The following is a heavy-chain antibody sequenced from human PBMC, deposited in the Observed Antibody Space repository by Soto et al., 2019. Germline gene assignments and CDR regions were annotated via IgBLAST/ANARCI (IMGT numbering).Heavy chain of an antibody. CDR3: ARDLRSPTTTYSYYYYGMDV. J-gene: IGHJ6*02. Sequence: SLTCVVYGGSFSGYYYTWIRQPPGKGLEWIGEINHSGSTNYNPSLKSRVTISVDTSTNQFSLKVSSVTAADTAVYYCARDLRSPTTTYSYYYYGMDVWGQGTTVTVSS. V-gene: IGHV4-34*01. CDR2: INHSGST. CDR1: GGSFSGYY.